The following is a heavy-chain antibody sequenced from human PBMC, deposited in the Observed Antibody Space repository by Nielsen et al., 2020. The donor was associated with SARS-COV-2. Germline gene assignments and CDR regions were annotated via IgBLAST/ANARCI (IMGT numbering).Heavy chain of an antibody. CDR1: GFTFSASG. CDR2: INGGETHV. V-gene: IGHV3-48*02. J-gene: IGHJ6*03. Sequence: GESLKISCAASGFTFSASGMNWVRQAPGRGLEWISYINGGETHVYYAASVKGRFTIFRDNAKNALYLQMNSLRDDDTAVYYCARQTVSSYQLLRKYYYYIDVWGKGTTVIVSS. CDR3: ARQTVSSYQLLRKYYYYIDV. D-gene: IGHD2-2*01.